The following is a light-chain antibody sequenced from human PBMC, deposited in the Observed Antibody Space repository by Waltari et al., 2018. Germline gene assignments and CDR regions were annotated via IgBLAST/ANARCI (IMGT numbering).Light chain of an antibody. CDR2: AAS. CDR1: QGIGNY. J-gene: IGKJ4*01. CDR3: QKYNSAPLT. Sequence: DIQMTQSPSSLSASARDRVTITCRASQGIGNYLAWYQQNQEKIPKLLIYAASTLQSGVPSRFSGSGSGTDFTLTISSLQPEDVATYYCQKYNSAPLTFGGGTKVEIK. V-gene: IGKV1-27*01.